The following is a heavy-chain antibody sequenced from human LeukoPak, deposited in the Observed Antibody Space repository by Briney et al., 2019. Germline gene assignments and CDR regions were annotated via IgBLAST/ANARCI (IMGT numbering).Heavy chain of an antibody. D-gene: IGHD2-2*01. CDR2: ISSSGTTI. V-gene: IGHV3-11*04. CDR3: AKDRRYCSSTTCPES. Sequence: GGSLRLSCAASGFTFSDYYMSWIRQAPGKGLEWVSYISSSGTTIYYADSVKGRFTISRDNSKNTLSLQMNSLRDEDTAVYYCAKDRRYCSSTTCPESWGQGTLVTVSS. CDR1: GFTFSDYY. J-gene: IGHJ5*02.